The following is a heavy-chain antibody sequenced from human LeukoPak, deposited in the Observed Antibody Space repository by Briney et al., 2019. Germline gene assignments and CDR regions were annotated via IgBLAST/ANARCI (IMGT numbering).Heavy chain of an antibody. V-gene: IGHV3-48*04. J-gene: IGHJ4*02. CDR2: ISGSGAVI. CDR3: ASLRGYSFGPFDY. CDR1: GFIFSSYW. Sequence: GGSLRLSCAASGFIFSSYWMHWVRQAPGKGLEWVSYISGSGAVIHYADSVKGRFTISRDNAKNSLYLQMNSLRVEDTAVYYCASLRGYSFGPFDYWGQGTLVTVSS. D-gene: IGHD5-18*01.